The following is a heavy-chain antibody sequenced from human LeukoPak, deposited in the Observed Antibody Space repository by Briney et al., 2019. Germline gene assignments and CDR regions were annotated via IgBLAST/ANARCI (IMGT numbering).Heavy chain of an antibody. J-gene: IGHJ6*02. D-gene: IGHD3-10*01. CDR3: ARDAWLPYHYGMDV. V-gene: IGHV3-48*04. CDR2: ISSSSDTI. CDR1: GLTFSSDN. Sequence: GGSLRLSCAASGLTFSSDNMNWVRKAPGKGLEWISYISSSSDTIYYTASVKGRFTISRDNAKNSLYLQMNSLKAEDTALYYCARDAWLPYHYGMDVWGQGTTVTVSS.